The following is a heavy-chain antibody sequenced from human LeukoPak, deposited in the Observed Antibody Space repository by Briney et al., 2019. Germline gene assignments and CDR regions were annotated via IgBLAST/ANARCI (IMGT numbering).Heavy chain of an antibody. J-gene: IGHJ6*02. V-gene: IGHV1-69*04. CDR3: ARAHCSGGSCYYYYYGMDV. Sequence: ASVKVSCKASGGTFSSYAISWVRQAPGQGLEWMGRIIPIFGIANYAQKFQGRVTITADKSTSTAYMELSSLRSEDTAVYYCARAHCSGGSCYYYYYGMDVWGQGTTVTVSS. D-gene: IGHD2-15*01. CDR1: GGTFSSYA. CDR2: IIPIFGIA.